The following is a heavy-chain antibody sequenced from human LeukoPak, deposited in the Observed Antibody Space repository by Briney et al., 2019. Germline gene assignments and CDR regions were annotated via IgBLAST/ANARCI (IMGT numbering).Heavy chain of an antibody. D-gene: IGHD4-23*01. CDR2: ISAYNGNT. V-gene: IGHV1-18*01. Sequence: GASVKVSCKASGYTFTTYGISWVRQAPGQGLEWMGWISAYNGNTNYVQKLQGRVTMTTDTSTSTAYMELRSLRSDDTAVYYCARDSWAIYGGNSADAFDIWGQGTMVTVSS. J-gene: IGHJ3*02. CDR1: GYTFTTYG. CDR3: ARDSWAIYGGNSADAFDI.